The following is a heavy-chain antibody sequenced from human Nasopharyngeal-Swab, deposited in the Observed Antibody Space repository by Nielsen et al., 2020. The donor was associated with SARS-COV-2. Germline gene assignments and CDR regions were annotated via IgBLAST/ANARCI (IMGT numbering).Heavy chain of an antibody. CDR3: ASPQYSSSYHAGV. V-gene: IGHV4-34*01. J-gene: IGHJ6*04. CDR1: GGSFSGYY. CDR2: INHSGST. D-gene: IGHD6-13*01. Sequence: SETLSLTCAVYGGSFSGYYWSWIRQPPGKGLEWIGEINHSGSTNYNPSLKSRVTISVDTSKNQFSLKLSSVTAADTAVYYCASPQYSSSYHAGVWGKGTTVTVSS.